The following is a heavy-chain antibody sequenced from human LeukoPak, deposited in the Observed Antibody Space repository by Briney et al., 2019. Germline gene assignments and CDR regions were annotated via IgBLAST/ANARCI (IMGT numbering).Heavy chain of an antibody. Sequence: PGGSLRLSCAASGFTFSSYSMNWVRQAPGKGLEWVSXXXXGSYIYYADSVKGRFTISRDNAKNSLYLQMNSLRAEDTAVYYCARDLYHDYVWGSYRYFDYWGQGTLVTVSP. CDR1: GFTFSSYS. V-gene: IGHV3-21*01. CDR3: ARDLYHDYVWGSYRYFDY. D-gene: IGHD3-16*02. J-gene: IGHJ4*02. CDR2: XXXGSYI.